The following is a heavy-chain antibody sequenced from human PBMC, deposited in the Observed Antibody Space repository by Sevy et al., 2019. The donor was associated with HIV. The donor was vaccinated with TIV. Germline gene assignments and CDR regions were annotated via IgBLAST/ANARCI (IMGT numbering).Heavy chain of an antibody. CDR1: GFTFSNYD. D-gene: IGHD2-21*02. CDR2: ISHDERYK. Sequence: GGSLRLSCAASGFTFSNYDMHWVRQAPGKGLDWVAVISHDERYKNYAESVKVRFTISRHNFKNTLFLQMDSLRPEDTAVYFCARLVSCGGDCYYLDSWGQGALVTVSS. V-gene: IGHV3-30*04. J-gene: IGHJ4*02. CDR3: ARLVSCGGDCYYLDS.